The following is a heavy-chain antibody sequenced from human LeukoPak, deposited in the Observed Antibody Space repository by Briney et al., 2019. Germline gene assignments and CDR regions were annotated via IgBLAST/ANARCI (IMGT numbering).Heavy chain of an antibody. Sequence: KGGESLKISCKGSGYSFTTYWIGWVRQMSGKGLVWMGIIYPGDSDARYSPSFQGQVTISADKSISTAYLQWSSLEASDTAMYYCARLSTAGSSTMGVWGQGTTVTVSS. V-gene: IGHV5-51*01. J-gene: IGHJ6*02. D-gene: IGHD6-13*01. CDR1: GYSFTTYW. CDR2: IYPGDSDA. CDR3: ARLSTAGSSTMGV.